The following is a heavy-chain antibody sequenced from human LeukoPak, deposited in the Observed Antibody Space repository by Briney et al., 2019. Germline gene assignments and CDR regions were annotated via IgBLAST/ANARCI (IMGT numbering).Heavy chain of an antibody. J-gene: IGHJ4*02. CDR1: GFTFSSYG. D-gene: IGHD4-23*01. Sequence: GGSLRLSCAASGFTFSSYGMHWVRQAPGKGLEWVAVISYDGSNKYYADSVKGRFTISRDNSKNTLYLQMNSLRAEGTAVYYCATTVVTRFDYWGQGTLVTVSS. CDR3: ATTVVTRFDY. CDR2: ISYDGSNK. V-gene: IGHV3-30*05.